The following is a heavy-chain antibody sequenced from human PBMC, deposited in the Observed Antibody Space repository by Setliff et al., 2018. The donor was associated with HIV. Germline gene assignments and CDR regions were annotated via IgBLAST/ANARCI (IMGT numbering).Heavy chain of an antibody. V-gene: IGHV1-69*13. CDR3: ARAVVPTYYDVLTGYVYYMDV. J-gene: IGHJ6*03. CDR1: GGRFSNYG. CDR2: IIPIFGTT. D-gene: IGHD3-9*01. Sequence: ASVKVSCKASGGRFSNYGICWVRQAPGQGLEWMGGIIPIFGTTNYAQMFQGRVTMTADESTSTAYMELSSLRSEDTAAYYCARAVVPTYYDVLTGYVYYMDVWGKGTTVTVSS.